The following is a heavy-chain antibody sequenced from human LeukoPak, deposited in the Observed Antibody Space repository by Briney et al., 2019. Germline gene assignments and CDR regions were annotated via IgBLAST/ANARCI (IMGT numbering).Heavy chain of an antibody. D-gene: IGHD3-3*01. Sequence: ASVKVSCKASGYTFTNYDINWVRQATGQGLEWMGWISAYNGNTNYAQKLQGRVTMTTDTSTSTAYMELRSLRSDDTAVYYCARDGYTYYDFWSGYYTPFDYWGQGTLVTVSS. CDR1: GYTFTNYD. J-gene: IGHJ4*02. CDR2: ISAYNGNT. V-gene: IGHV1-18*01. CDR3: ARDGYTYYDFWSGYYTPFDY.